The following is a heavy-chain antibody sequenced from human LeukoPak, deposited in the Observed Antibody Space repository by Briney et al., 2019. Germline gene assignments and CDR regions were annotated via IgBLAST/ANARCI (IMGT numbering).Heavy chain of an antibody. CDR3: ARAEPPSTVTTFDFDY. D-gene: IGHD4-17*01. CDR1: GYTFTSYA. CDR2: IIPIFGTA. Sequence: GASVKVSCKASGYTFTSYAISWVRQAPGQGLEWMGGIIPIFGTANYAQKFQGRVTITTDESTSTAYMELSSLRSEDTAVYYCARAEPPSTVTTFDFDYWGQGTLVTVSS. V-gene: IGHV1-69*05. J-gene: IGHJ4*02.